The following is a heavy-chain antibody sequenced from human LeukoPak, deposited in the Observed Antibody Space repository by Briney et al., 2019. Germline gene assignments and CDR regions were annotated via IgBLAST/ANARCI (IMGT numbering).Heavy chain of an antibody. CDR1: GGSISSHY. CDR2: IYYSGST. J-gene: IGHJ4*02. Sequence: SETLSLTCTVSGGSISSHYWSWIRQPPGKGLEWIGYIYYSGSTNYNPSLKSRVTISVDTSKNQFSLKLSSVTAADTAVYYCARVNYYDSSARMSFFDYWGQGTLVTVSS. V-gene: IGHV4-59*11. CDR3: ARVNYYDSSARMSFFDY. D-gene: IGHD3-22*01.